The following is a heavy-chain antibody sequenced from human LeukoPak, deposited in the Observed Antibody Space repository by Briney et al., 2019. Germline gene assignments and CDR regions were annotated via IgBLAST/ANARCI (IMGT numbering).Heavy chain of an antibody. CDR2: IRYDGRNK. CDR3: AKDRYGWFDP. D-gene: IGHD1-1*01. J-gene: IGHJ5*02. V-gene: IGHV3-30*02. Sequence: PGGSLRLSCAASVFTFCSYGMHWVRQAPGKGVEWVAFIRYDGRNKYYADSVKGRFTISIDNSTNTLYLQMNSLRAEDTAVYYCAKDRYGWFDPWGQGTLVTVSS. CDR1: VFTFCSYG.